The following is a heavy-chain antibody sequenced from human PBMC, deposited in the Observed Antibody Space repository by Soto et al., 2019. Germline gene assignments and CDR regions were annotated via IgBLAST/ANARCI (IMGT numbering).Heavy chain of an antibody. V-gene: IGHV5-51*01. CDR2: IYPGDSDT. CDR1: GYTFTNYW. Sequence: GESLKISCKGSGYTFTNYWIGWVRQMPGKGPEWMGIIYPGDSDTKYNPSFQGQVTISADKSITTTYLQRSSLKASDTAIYYCAASICYYGMDVWGQGTTVTVAS. J-gene: IGHJ6*02. CDR3: AASICYYGMDV.